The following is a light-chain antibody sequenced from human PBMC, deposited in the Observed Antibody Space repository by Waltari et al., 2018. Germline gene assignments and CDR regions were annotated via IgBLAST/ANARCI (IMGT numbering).Light chain of an antibody. CDR2: WAS. V-gene: IGKV4-1*01. CDR1: QSVLDSSNNKNY. J-gene: IGKJ1*01. CDR3: QQCHRSPWT. Sequence: DIVMTQSPDSLAVFPGARAIINCKSSQSVLDSSNNKNYMAWYQQKPGQPPKLLIHWASIRESGVPDRFSGSGSGTDFTLTISSLQAGDVAVYYCQQCHRSPWTFGQGTKVEI.